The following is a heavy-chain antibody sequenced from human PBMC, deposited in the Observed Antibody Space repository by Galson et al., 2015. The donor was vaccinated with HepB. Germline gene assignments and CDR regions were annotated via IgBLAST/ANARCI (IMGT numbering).Heavy chain of an antibody. CDR3: ARGLDVVVVAAPNTYHYYNMDV. D-gene: IGHD2-15*01. V-gene: IGHV3-7*01. Sequence: SLRLSCAASGFTFSTYWMTWVRQAPGKGLEWVANIKPDGSVKYFVDSVKGRFTISRDNAKNSLYLQMNSLRGEGTAVYYCARGLDVVVVAAPNTYHYYNMDVWGQGTTVTVSS. J-gene: IGHJ6*02. CDR1: GFTFSTYW. CDR2: IKPDGSVK.